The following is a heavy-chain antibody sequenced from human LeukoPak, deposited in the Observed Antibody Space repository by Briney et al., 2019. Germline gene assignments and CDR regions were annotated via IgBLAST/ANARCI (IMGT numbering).Heavy chain of an antibody. Sequence: GGSLRLSCAASRFTFINAWMNWVRQAPGKGLEWVGRIKSKADGETTDYAAPVKGRFTISRDDSNNMVYLQMSSLKVEDTAVYYCAIDEPNYAPYDFDYWGQGTLVIVSS. V-gene: IGHV3-15*01. J-gene: IGHJ4*02. CDR3: AIDEPNYAPYDFDY. D-gene: IGHD4/OR15-4a*01. CDR1: RFTFINAW. CDR2: IKSKADGETT.